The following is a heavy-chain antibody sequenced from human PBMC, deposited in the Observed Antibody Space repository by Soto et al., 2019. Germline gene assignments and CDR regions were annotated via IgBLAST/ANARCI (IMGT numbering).Heavy chain of an antibody. D-gene: IGHD1-26*01. J-gene: IGHJ4*02. V-gene: IGHV3-48*03. CDR2: ISSGGSAI. CDR3: ARVARYNGSPVDY. CDR1: RFVVSSYE. Sequence: GGCVRHSCAAARFVVSSYEMIWVRKAPGKGLEWVSYISSGGSAIYYADSVKGRFTISRDSAKNSLYLQMNSLRAEDTAVYYFARVARYNGSPVDYWGQGTLVTVSS.